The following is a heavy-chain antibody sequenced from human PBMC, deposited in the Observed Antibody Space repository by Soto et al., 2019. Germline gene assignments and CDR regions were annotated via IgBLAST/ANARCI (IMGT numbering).Heavy chain of an antibody. CDR2: IYYSGST. J-gene: IGHJ5*02. CDR1: GGSISSYY. D-gene: IGHD2-2*01. CDR3: ARTRRGWNTRPDWFDP. Sequence: PXGTLSLTCTVSGGSISSYYWSWIRQPPGKGLEWIGYIYYSGSTNYNPSLKSRVTISVDTSKNQFSLKLSSVTAADTAVYYCARTRRGWNTRPDWFDPWGQGTLVTVSS. V-gene: IGHV4-59*01.